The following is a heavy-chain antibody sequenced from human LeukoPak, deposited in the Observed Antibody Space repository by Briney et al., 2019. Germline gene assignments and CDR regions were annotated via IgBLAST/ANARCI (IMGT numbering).Heavy chain of an antibody. CDR3: ARPLDPYCSSTVCYSHMDV. CDR2: LYTGGNT. V-gene: IGHV4-39*01. D-gene: IGHD2-2*01. CDR1: SGSISRSTYY. Sequence: SETLSLTCTVSSGSISRSTYYRVWIRQPPGKGLEWIGSLYTGGNTYYNPSLKSRVTISVDTSKNQFSLMLTSVTAADTAVYYCARPLDPYCSSTVCYSHMDVWGKGTTVTVSS. J-gene: IGHJ6*03.